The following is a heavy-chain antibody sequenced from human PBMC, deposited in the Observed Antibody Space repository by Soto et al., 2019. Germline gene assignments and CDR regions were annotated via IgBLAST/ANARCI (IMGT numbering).Heavy chain of an antibody. CDR2: IYYSGST. CDR3: ARWSLSGSRPGY. Sequence: PSETLSLTCTVSGGSISSGGYYWSWIRQHPGKGLEWIGYIYYSGSTYYNPSLKSRVTISVDTSKNQFSLKLSSVTAADTAVYYCARWSLSGSRPGYWGQGTLVTVSS. V-gene: IGHV4-31*03. D-gene: IGHD3-10*01. CDR1: GGSISSGGYY. J-gene: IGHJ4*02.